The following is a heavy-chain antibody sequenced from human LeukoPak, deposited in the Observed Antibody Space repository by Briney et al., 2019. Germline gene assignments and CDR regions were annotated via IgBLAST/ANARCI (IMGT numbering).Heavy chain of an antibody. CDR2: ISSGSNTI. V-gene: IGHV3-48*03. J-gene: IGHJ4*02. D-gene: IGHD4-17*01. CDR1: GFTFSSYE. CDR3: ARKALTTGGGGPYYFDY. Sequence: VESLRLSCAASGFTFSSYEMSWVRQAPGKGLEWVSYISSGSNTIYYADSVNGRFTISRDNAKNSLYLQMNSLRAEDTAVYYFARKALTTGGGGPYYFDYWGQGTLVTVSS.